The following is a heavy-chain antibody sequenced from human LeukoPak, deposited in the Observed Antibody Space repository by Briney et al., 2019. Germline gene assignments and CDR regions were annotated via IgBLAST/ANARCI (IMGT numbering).Heavy chain of an antibody. CDR2: ISYDGSNK. J-gene: IGHJ4*02. D-gene: IGHD6-19*01. CDR3: ARDDPELTDTYSSGLDY. CDR1: AFSFSAYV. Sequence: GGSLRLSCAASAFSFSAYVMHWVRQAPGKGLEWVALISYDGSNKDYADSVKGRFTISRDNSKNTLYLQMNSLRAEDTAVYYCARDDPELTDTYSSGLDYWGQGTLVTVSS. V-gene: IGHV3-33*08.